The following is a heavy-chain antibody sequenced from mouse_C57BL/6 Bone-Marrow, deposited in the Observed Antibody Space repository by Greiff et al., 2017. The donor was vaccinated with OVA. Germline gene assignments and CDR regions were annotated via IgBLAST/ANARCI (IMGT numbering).Heavy chain of an antibody. CDR2: IYPNSGST. CDR3: ARSLVYFDY. D-gene: IGHD6-2*01. V-gene: IGHV1-64*01. J-gene: IGHJ2*01. CDR1: GYTFTSYW. Sequence: VQLQQPGAELAKPGASVKLSCKASGYTFTSYWMHWVKQRPGQGLEWIGMIYPNSGSTNYNEKFKSKATLTVDKSSSTAYMQLSSLTSEDSAVYYCARSLVYFDYWGQGTTLTVSS.